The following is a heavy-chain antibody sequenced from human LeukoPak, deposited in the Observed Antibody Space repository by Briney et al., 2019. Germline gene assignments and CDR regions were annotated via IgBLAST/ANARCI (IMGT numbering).Heavy chain of an antibody. CDR1: GYTFTDYY. Sequence: ASVKVSCKASGYTFTDYYMHWVRQAPGQGLEWMGWMDPKSGEANHAQKFQGRVIMTRDTSISTAYMELSRLRSDDTAVYYCALEVYYSDNSAFDYWDQGTLVTVSS. V-gene: IGHV1-2*02. CDR2: MDPKSGEA. D-gene: IGHD3-22*01. J-gene: IGHJ4*02. CDR3: ALEVYYSDNSAFDY.